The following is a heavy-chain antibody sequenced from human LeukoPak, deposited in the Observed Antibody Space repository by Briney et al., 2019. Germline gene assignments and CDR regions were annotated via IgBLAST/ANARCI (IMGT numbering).Heavy chain of an antibody. Sequence: GGSLRLSCAASGFTFSDYYMSWIRQAPGKGLEWVSAISGSGGSTYYADPVEGRFTISRDNSKNTLYLQMNSLRAEDTAVYYCAKAPGFLSSVASYYFDYWGQGTLVTVSS. CDR3: AKAPGFLSSVASYYFDY. J-gene: IGHJ4*02. CDR2: ISGSGGST. CDR1: GFTFSDYY. D-gene: IGHD1-26*01. V-gene: IGHV3-23*01.